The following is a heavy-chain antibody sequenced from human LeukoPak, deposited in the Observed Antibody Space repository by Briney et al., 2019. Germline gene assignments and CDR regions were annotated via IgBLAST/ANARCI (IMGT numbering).Heavy chain of an antibody. CDR3: ARSVVVPAAILNY. Sequence: GASVKVSCKASGYTFTGYYMHWVRQAPGQGLEWMGWINPNSGVTNYAQKCQGRVTMTRDTSISTAYMELSRLRSDDTAVYYCARSVVVPAAILNYWGQGTLVTVSS. V-gene: IGHV1-2*02. J-gene: IGHJ4*02. CDR1: GYTFTGYY. D-gene: IGHD2-2*02. CDR2: INPNSGVT.